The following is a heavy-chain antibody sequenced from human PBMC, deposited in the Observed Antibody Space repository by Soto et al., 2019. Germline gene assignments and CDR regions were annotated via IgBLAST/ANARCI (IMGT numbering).Heavy chain of an antibody. CDR3: ARESEDLTSNFDY. CDR1: GFSFGSHA. CDR2: LSGDTRDT. V-gene: IGHV3-21*06. J-gene: IGHJ4*02. Sequence: PGGSLRLSCAASGFSFGSHAMSWVRQAPGKGLDWVSSLSGDTRDTYAADSVKGRFTISRDNAKNSLYLEMNSLRAEDTAVYYCARESEDLTSNFDYWGQGTLVTVSS.